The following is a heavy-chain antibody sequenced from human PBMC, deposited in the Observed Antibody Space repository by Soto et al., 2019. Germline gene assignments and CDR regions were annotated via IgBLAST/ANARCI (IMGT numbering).Heavy chain of an antibody. CDR3: ARSSGSYHLDLDY. CDR2: INAGNGNT. Sequence: QVQLVQSGAEVKKPGASVKVYCKASGYTFTSYAMHWVRQAPGQRLEWMGWINAGNGNTKYSQKFQGRVTITRDTSASTAYMELSSLRSEDTAVYYCARSSGSYHLDLDYWGQGTLVTVSS. J-gene: IGHJ4*02. CDR1: GYTFTSYA. D-gene: IGHD1-26*01. V-gene: IGHV1-3*01.